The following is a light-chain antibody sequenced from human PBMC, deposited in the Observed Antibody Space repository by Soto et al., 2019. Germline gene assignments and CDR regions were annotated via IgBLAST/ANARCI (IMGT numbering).Light chain of an antibody. V-gene: IGKV3-20*01. J-gene: IGKJ2*01. CDR3: QQYDTSPPRYT. Sequence: EIVLTQSPGTLSLSPGESATLSCRASQSLNSNFLAWYQQKPGQAPRLLVYAASSRATGIPDRFSGSASGTVVTLTISRLEPEDFEVYYCQQYDTSPPRYTFGQGTKLEIK. CDR1: QSLNSNF. CDR2: AAS.